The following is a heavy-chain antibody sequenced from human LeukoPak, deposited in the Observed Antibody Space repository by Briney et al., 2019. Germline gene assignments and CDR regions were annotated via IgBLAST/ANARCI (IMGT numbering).Heavy chain of an antibody. CDR3: ARDRGIAVATFDY. Sequence: GGSLRLSCAASGFTFSSYGMHWVRQAPGKGLEWVSFIRYDGSNEYYADSVRGRFTISRDNSKNTLYLQMNSLRAEDTAVYYCARDRGIAVATFDYWGQGTLVTVSS. V-gene: IGHV3-30*02. CDR1: GFTFSSYG. D-gene: IGHD6-19*01. J-gene: IGHJ4*02. CDR2: IRYDGSNE.